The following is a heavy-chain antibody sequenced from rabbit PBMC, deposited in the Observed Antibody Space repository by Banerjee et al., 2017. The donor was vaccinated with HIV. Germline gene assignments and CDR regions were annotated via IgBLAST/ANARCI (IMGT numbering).Heavy chain of an antibody. CDR3: ARSNAATDYAFKL. J-gene: IGHJ4*01. V-gene: IGHV1S45*01. CDR1: GFSFSSTYY. CDR2: IYTGSGST. Sequence: QEQLVESGGGLVQPEGSLTLTCTASGFSFSSTYYMCWVRQAPGKGLEWIGCIYTGSGSTYYASWAKGRFTISKTSTTVTLQLTSLTAADTATYFCARSNAATDYAFKLWGPGTLVTVS. D-gene: IGHD2-1*01.